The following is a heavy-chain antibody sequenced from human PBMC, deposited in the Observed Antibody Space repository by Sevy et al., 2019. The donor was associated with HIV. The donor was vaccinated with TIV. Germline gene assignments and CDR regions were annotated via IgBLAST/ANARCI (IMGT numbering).Heavy chain of an antibody. CDR2: LSDNSIRN. J-gene: IGHJ6*02. CDR1: GFTFSSYS. Sequence: GGSLRLSCVVSGFTFSSYSMNWVRQAPGKGLEGVSYLSDNSIRNYNEDTVKGRFTISRDNAKNSLYLQMNSLRAEDTAVYYCARALAALPYYYYGMDVWGQGTTVTVSS. D-gene: IGHD2-15*01. CDR3: ARALAALPYYYYGMDV. V-gene: IGHV3-48*01.